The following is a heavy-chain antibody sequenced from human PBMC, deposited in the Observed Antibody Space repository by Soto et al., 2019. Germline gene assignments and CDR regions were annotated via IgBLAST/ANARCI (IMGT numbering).Heavy chain of an antibody. CDR2: IKQDGSEK. D-gene: IGHD2-8*01. Sequence: EVQLVGSGGGLVQPGGSLRLSCVASGFTFRTYWMTWVRQAPGKGLEWVANIKQDGSEKYYVDSVRGRFAISRDNATASLYLQMNSLRVEDTAVDYCARDGLYCTYANCRGDAYDVWDQGTMVTVSS. CDR1: GFTFRTYW. CDR3: ARDGLYCTYANCRGDAYDV. J-gene: IGHJ3*01. V-gene: IGHV3-7*04.